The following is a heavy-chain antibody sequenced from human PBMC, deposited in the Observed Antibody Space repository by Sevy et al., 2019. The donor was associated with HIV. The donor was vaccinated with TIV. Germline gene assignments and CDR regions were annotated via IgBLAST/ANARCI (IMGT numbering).Heavy chain of an antibody. D-gene: IGHD1-7*01. CDR3: ARDALSGTSAY. CDR2: ISSSGRYI. J-gene: IGHJ4*02. Sequence: GGSLRLSCAASGFTFSAYVMNWVRQGPGKGLEWVSSISSSGRYIYYAGAVQGRFTISGDNAVDSLYLQMNNLRAEDTAVYYCARDALSGTSAYWGQGTLVTVSS. CDR1: GFTFSAYV. V-gene: IGHV3-21*01.